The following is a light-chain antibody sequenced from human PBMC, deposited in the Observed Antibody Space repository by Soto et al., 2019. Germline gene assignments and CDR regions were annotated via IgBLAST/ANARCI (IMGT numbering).Light chain of an antibody. CDR2: AAS. V-gene: IGKV3-20*01. J-gene: IGKJ5*01. CDR1: QSVSSSY. CDR3: QQYGSSPIT. Sequence: ERVLTQSPGTLSLSPGERATLSFTTCQSVSSSYLAWYQQKPGQAPRLLIYAASSRATGIPDRFSGSGSGTDFSLTISRLEPEDFAVYYCQQYGSSPITFGQGAGLEIK.